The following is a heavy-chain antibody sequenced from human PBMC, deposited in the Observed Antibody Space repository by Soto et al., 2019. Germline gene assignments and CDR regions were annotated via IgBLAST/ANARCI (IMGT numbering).Heavy chain of an antibody. Sequence: SETLSLTCAVYGGSFSGYYWSWIRQPPGKGLEWIGEINHSGSTNYNPSLKSRVTISVDTSKNQFSLKLSSVTAADTAVYYCARGWDYYDSLDYWGQGTLVTVSS. CDR2: INHSGST. CDR3: ARGWDYYDSLDY. J-gene: IGHJ4*02. V-gene: IGHV4-34*01. CDR1: GGSFSGYY. D-gene: IGHD3-22*01.